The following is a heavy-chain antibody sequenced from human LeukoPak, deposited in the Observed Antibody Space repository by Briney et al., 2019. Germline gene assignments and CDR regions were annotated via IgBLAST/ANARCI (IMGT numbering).Heavy chain of an antibody. J-gene: IGHJ1*01. D-gene: IGHD3-16*01. CDR1: VYSFTNFG. Sequence: ASVTVSFTSSVYSFTNFGINWVRQAPGQGLEWMGWISPNSGNTNYAQNLQGRVTMTTDTSTSTAYMELRSLTSDDTTFYYCARDYTYWGQGTLVTVSS. CDR2: ISPNSGNT. V-gene: IGHV1-18*01. CDR3: ARDYTY.